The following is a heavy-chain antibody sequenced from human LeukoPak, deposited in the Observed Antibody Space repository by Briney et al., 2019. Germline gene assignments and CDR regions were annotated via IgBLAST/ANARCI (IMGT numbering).Heavy chain of an antibody. J-gene: IGHJ4*02. D-gene: IGHD2-21*02. CDR3: ARDLAYCGGDCYSEDY. Sequence: SETLSLTCTVSGGSISSSSYYWGWIRQPPGKGLEWIGSIYYSGSTYYNPSLKSRVTISVDTSKNQFSLKLSSVTAADTAVYYCARDLAYCGGDCYSEDYWGQGTLVTVSS. CDR2: IYYSGST. CDR1: GGSISSSSYY. V-gene: IGHV4-39*07.